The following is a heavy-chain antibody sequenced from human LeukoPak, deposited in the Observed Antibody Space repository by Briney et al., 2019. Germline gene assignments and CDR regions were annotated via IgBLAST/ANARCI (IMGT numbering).Heavy chain of an antibody. V-gene: IGHV1-18*01. CDR2: ISAYNGNT. CDR1: GYTFTSYG. CDR3: AGGYQLLSYRWCMDV. Sequence: GSVKVSCKASGYTFTSYGISWVRQTPGQGLEWMGWISAYNGNTNYAQKLQGRVTMTTDTSTSTAYMELRSLRSDDTAVYYCAGGYQLLSYRWCMDVWGQGTRSPSP. D-gene: IGHD2-2*01. J-gene: IGHJ6*02.